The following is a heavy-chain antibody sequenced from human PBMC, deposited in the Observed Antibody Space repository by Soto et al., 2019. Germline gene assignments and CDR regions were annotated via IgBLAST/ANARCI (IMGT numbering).Heavy chain of an antibody. CDR2: MNPSSANT. CDR1: RYTFIGYD. J-gene: IGHJ6*02. V-gene: IGHV1-8*01. D-gene: IGHD3-16*01. Sequence: EASVKVSCKASRYTFIGYDINWVRQAPGQGLEWMGWMNPSSANTGYAQKFQGRISMTRNTSMNTAYMELNSLTSEDTAVYYCTRGQEVWWNAGPLGLHGLDVWGQGTTVTVSS. CDR3: TRGQEVWWNAGPLGLHGLDV.